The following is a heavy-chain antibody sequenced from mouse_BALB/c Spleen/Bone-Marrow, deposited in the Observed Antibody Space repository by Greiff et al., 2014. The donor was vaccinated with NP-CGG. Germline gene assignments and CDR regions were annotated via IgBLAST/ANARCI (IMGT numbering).Heavy chain of an antibody. CDR1: GFTFSDYG. V-gene: IGHV5-15*02. J-gene: IGHJ4*01. CDR2: ISNLAYSI. Sequence: EVQLVESGGGLVQPGGSRKLSCAASGFTFSDYGKAWVRQAPGKGPEWVAFISNLAYSIYYADTVTGRFTISRENAKNTLYLEMSSLRSEDTAMYYCATIYYGNSYAMDYWGQGTSVTVSS. D-gene: IGHD2-1*01. CDR3: ATIYYGNSYAMDY.